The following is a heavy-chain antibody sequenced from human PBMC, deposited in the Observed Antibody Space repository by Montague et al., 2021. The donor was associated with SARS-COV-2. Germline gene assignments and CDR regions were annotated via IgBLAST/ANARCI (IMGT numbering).Heavy chain of an antibody. D-gene: IGHD3-9*01. CDR3: ARHRRYDVVTYYPDF. Sequence: SETLSLTCSVSGGSFNSDNFFWGWMRQPPGKRLEWIGVISNGGRTFDNPSLRSRATIFVHKSRNQLFLNVTSVTAAGTAVYYCARHRRYDVVTYYPDFWGQGILVTVSS. J-gene: IGHJ4*02. CDR1: GGSFNSDNFF. CDR2: ISNGGRT. V-gene: IGHV4-39*01.